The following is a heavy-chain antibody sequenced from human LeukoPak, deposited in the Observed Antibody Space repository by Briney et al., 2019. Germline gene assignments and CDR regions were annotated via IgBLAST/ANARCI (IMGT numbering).Heavy chain of an antibody. CDR2: IFGSGATT. CDR1: GFTFSNYA. J-gene: IGHJ4*02. CDR3: AKWGDYDILTGYYDSDY. V-gene: IGHV3-23*01. D-gene: IGHD3-9*01. Sequence: GGSLRLSCVASGFTFSNYAMSWVRQAPGKGLEWVSAIFGSGATTYYADSVKGRFTISRDNSNNTLFLQMNSLRAEDTAVYYCAKWGDYDILTGYYDSDYWGQGTLVTVSS.